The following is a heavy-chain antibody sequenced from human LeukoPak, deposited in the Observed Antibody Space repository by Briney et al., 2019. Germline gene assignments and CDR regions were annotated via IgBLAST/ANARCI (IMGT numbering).Heavy chain of an antibody. Sequence: GGSLRLSCAVSGFTFSSYTMNWVRQAPGNGLEWVSSITGSSTYIYYADSVKGRFTISRDNAKNSLYLQMNNLGAEDTAVYYCARDLTVTSTCWFDLWGQGALVTVSS. CDR2: ITGSSTYI. D-gene: IGHD4-11*01. CDR3: ARDLTVTSTCWFDL. V-gene: IGHV3-21*01. CDR1: GFTFSSYT. J-gene: IGHJ5*02.